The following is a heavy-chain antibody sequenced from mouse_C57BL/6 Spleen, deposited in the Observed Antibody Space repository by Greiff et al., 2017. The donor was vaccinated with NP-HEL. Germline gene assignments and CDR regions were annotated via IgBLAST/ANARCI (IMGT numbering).Heavy chain of an antibody. Sequence: EVQLQQSGPELVKPGASVKISCKASGYTFTDYYMNWVKQSHGKSLEWIGDINPNNGGTSYNQKFKGKATLTVDKSSSTAYMELRSLTSEDSAVYYCARGAPTQTGFAYWGQGTLVTVSA. CDR2: INPNNGGT. CDR1: GYTFTDYY. CDR3: ARGAPTQTGFAY. D-gene: IGHD2-10*01. J-gene: IGHJ3*01. V-gene: IGHV1-26*01.